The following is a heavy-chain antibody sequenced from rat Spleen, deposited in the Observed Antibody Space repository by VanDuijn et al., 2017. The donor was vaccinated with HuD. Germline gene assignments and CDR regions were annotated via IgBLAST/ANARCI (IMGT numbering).Heavy chain of an antibody. CDR1: GHSIASSYR. D-gene: IGHD1-12*02. J-gene: IGHJ3*01. Sequence: EVQLQESGPGLVKPSQSLSLTCSVTGHSIASSYRWNWIRKFPGNRLKWMGYINSAGSTNYKPSLKSRISISRDASKNQFFLQVDSVTTEDTATYYCARSDGTHYYLPFADWGQGTLVTVSS. V-gene: IGHV3-3*01. CDR2: INSAGST. CDR3: ARSDGTHYYLPFAD.